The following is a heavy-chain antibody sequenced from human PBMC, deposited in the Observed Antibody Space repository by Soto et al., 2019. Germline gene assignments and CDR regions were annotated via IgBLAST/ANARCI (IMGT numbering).Heavy chain of an antibody. V-gene: IGHV3-11*01. CDR2: ISSSGSTI. D-gene: IGHD1-7*01. CDR1: GFTFSDYY. J-gene: IGHJ3*02. CDR3: ARELELMDYAFDI. Sequence: GGSLRLSCAASGFTFSDYYMSWIRQAPGKGLEWVSYISSSGSTIYYADSVRGRLTISRDNAKNSLYLQMNSLRAEDTAVYYCARELELMDYAFDIWGQGTMVTVSS.